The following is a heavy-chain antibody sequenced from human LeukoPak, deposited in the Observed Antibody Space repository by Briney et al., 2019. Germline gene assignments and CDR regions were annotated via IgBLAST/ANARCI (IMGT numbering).Heavy chain of an antibody. Sequence: GGSLRLSCVVSGFTFSDAWLSWVRQAPGKGLEWVGRIKSRSDGGTIDYAASVKGRFIISRDDSRNMVFLQVNSLKTEDTAVYYCLRDFYDLTGQDWGQGTLVIVSS. J-gene: IGHJ4*02. CDR2: IKSRSDGGTI. D-gene: IGHD7-27*01. CDR1: GFTFSDAW. V-gene: IGHV3-15*01. CDR3: LRDFYDLTGQD.